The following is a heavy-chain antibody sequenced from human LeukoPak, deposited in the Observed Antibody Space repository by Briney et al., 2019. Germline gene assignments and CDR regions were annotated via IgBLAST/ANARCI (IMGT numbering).Heavy chain of an antibody. CDR2: INPNSGAT. Sequence: ASVKVSCKASGYTFIGSYIHWVRQAPGQGLEWMGWINPNSGATKYSQKFKDRVTMTRDPSTSTAYMEVTGLTSDDTAMYYCTRDRGSSDRSWFDPWGQGTLVTVSS. V-gene: IGHV1-2*02. CDR1: GYTFIGSY. J-gene: IGHJ5*02. D-gene: IGHD3-10*01. CDR3: TRDRGSSDRSWFDP.